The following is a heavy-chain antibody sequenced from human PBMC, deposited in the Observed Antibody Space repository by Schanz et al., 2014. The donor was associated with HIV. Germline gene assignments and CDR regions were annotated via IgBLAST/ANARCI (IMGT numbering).Heavy chain of an antibody. CDR2: ISWNSGSR. CDR1: GFTFSSYA. J-gene: IGHJ6*02. Sequence: EVQLLESGGGLVQPGGSLRLSCAASGFTFSSYAMSWVRQAPGKGLEWVSGISWNSGSRGYAESVKGRFTISRDNAKNSLYLQMNSLRAEDTALYYCAKAKSPWTFYYYGMDVWGQGTTVTVSS. V-gene: IGHV3-9*01. CDR3: AKAKSPWTFYYYGMDV.